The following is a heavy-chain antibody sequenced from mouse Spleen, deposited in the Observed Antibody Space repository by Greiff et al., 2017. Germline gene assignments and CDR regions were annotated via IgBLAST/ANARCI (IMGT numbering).Heavy chain of an antibody. J-gene: IGHJ3*01. CDR1: GFNITDYY. CDR2: IDPEDGDT. D-gene: IGHD3-2*01. CDR3: TKTARGSPAWFAY. Sequence: DVKLQESGAELVRPGASVKLSCTASGFNITDYYMHWVKQRPEQGLEWIGRIDPEDGDTEYAPKFQGKATMTADTSSNTAYLQLSSLTSEDTAVYYCTKTARGSPAWFAYWGQGTLVTVSA. V-gene: IGHV14-1*01.